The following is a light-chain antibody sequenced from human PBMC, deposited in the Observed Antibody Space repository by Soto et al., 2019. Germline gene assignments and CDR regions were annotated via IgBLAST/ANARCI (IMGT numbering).Light chain of an antibody. V-gene: IGKV3-20*01. J-gene: IGKJ2*01. Sequence: EIVLTQSPGTLSLSPGERATLSCRASQTVSSNDVDWYQQKPGQAPRLLIYGAFTRATGIPVRFSGSRSGTDFILTISRLEPEDSAVFYCHQYDTAPHTFGQGTKLEIK. CDR2: GAF. CDR3: HQYDTAPHT. CDR1: QTVSSND.